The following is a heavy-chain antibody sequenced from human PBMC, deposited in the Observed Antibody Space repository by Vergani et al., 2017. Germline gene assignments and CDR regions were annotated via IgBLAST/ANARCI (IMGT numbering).Heavy chain of an antibody. J-gene: IGHJ4*02. CDR1: KNSISSRSHY. D-gene: IGHD5-12*01. V-gene: IGHV4-39*01. Sequence: QLQLQESGPGLVRPAETLSLTCTVSKNSISSRSHYWGWIRQSPGRGLEWIGSVYQSGNTFYNPSFKSRVTISVDTSNDQFSLRLASMAAADTAVYYCARFRGPDIVGTAFDFWAQGTLVTVSS. CDR2: VYQSGNT. CDR3: ARFRGPDIVGTAFDF.